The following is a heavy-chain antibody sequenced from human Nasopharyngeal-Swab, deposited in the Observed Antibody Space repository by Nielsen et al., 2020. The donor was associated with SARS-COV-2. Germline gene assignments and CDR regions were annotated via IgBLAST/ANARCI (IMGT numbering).Heavy chain of an antibody. Sequence: GGSLRLSCAASGFTCSSYSMNWVRQAPGKGLEWVSYISSSSSTIYYADSVKGRFTISRDNANNSLYLQMNSLRAEDTAVYYCARVGPGVVVVASIDYWGQGTLVTVSS. CDR3: ARVGPGVVVVASIDY. CDR1: GFTCSSYS. V-gene: IGHV3-48*01. D-gene: IGHD2-15*01. CDR2: ISSSSSTI. J-gene: IGHJ4*02.